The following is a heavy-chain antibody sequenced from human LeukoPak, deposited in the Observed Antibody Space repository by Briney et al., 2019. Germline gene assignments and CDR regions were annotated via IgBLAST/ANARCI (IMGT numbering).Heavy chain of an antibody. D-gene: IGHD3-3*01. Sequence: SEVLSLTCAVYGGSFSGYYWSWIRQPPGKGLEWIGEINHSGSTNYNPSLKSRVTISVDTSKNQFSLKLSSVTAADTAVYYCARGGRRITIFGVVMVWFDPWGQGTLVTVSS. CDR2: INHSGST. V-gene: IGHV4-34*01. CDR3: ARGGRRITIFGVVMVWFDP. CDR1: GGSFSGYY. J-gene: IGHJ5*02.